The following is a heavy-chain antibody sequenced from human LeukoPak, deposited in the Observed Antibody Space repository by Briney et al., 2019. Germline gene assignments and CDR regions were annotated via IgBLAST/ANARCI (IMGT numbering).Heavy chain of an antibody. J-gene: IGHJ2*01. V-gene: IGHV3-7*03. CDR1: GFTCSSYW. Sequence: GGSLRLSCAASGFTCSSYWVSWVRQAPGRGLQWVANIKQDGSEKYYADSVEGRFTISRDNAKNTLYLQMNSLRAEDTAVYYCAKLVVVTATYWYFDLWGRGTLVGVSS. D-gene: IGHD2-21*02. CDR3: AKLVVVTATYWYFDL. CDR2: IKQDGSEK.